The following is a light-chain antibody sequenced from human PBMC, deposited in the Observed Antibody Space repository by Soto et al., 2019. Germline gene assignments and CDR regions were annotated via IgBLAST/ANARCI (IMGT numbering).Light chain of an antibody. J-gene: IGKJ4*01. CDR3: QQYDSSPRT. CDR1: QGLTSSY. V-gene: IGKV3-20*01. Sequence: EIVLTQSPGTLSLSPGERATLSCRASQGLTSSYLAWFQQRPGQAPRLLIYGTSRRATGIPDRFSGSGSGTDFTLTISSLEPEDFAVYYCQQYDSSPRTFGGGTKVEIK. CDR2: GTS.